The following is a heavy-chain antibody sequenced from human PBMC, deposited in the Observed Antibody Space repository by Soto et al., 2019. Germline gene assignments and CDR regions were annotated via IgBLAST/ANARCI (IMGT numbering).Heavy chain of an antibody. J-gene: IGHJ4*02. CDR1: GYAFTTYG. CDR3: ARGRYGDY. D-gene: IGHD1-1*01. V-gene: IGHV1-18*01. Sequence: QVHLVQSGAEVKKPGASVKVSCKGSGYAFTTYGITWVRQAPGQGLEWMGWISAHNGNTNYAQKLQGSVTVTRDTSTSIAYMELRSLRSDDTAVYYCARGRYGDYWGQGALVTVSS. CDR2: ISAHNGNT.